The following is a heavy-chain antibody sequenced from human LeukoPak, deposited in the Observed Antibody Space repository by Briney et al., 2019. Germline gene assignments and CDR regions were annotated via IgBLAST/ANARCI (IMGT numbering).Heavy chain of an antibody. CDR2: INHSGST. V-gene: IGHV4-34*01. J-gene: IGHJ4*02. CDR1: GGSFSGYY. Sequence: PSETLSLTCAVYGGSFSGYYWSWIRQPPGKGLEWIGEINHSGSTNYNPSLKSRVTISVDTSKNQFSLKLSSVTAADTAVYYCASGRGYRRGFFDYWGQGTLVTVSS. CDR3: ASGRGYRRGFFDY. D-gene: IGHD5-18*01.